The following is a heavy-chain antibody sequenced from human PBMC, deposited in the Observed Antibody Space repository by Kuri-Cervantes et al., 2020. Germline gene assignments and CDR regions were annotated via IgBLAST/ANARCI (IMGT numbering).Heavy chain of an antibody. D-gene: IGHD6-13*01. CDR1: GYTFTGYY. V-gene: IGHV1-2*02. Sequence: ASVKVSCKASGYTFTGYYMHWVRQAPGQGLEWMGWINPNSGGTNYAQKFQGRVTITRDTSISTAYMELSRLRSDDTAVYYCARGARIAAASLFCAFDIWGQGTMVTVSS. J-gene: IGHJ3*02. CDR3: ARGARIAAASLFCAFDI. CDR2: INPNSGGT.